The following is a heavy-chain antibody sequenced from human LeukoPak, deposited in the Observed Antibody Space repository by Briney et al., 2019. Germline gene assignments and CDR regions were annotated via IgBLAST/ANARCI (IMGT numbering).Heavy chain of an antibody. Sequence: GGSLRLSCAASGFTFGSYEMNWVRQAPGKGLEWVSYISSIGSTIYYADSVKGRFSLSRDNAKNSLYLQMNSLRAEDTAVYYCAELGITMIGGVWGKGTTVTISS. CDR3: AELGITMIGGV. CDR1: GFTFGSYE. J-gene: IGHJ6*04. V-gene: IGHV3-48*03. D-gene: IGHD3-10*02. CDR2: ISSIGSTI.